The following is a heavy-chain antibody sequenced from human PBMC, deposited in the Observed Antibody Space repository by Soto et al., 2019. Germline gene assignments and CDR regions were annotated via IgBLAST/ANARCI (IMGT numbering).Heavy chain of an antibody. V-gene: IGHV4-34*01. CDR2: INQSAST. J-gene: IGHJ4*02. Sequence: SETLSLTCAVYGGSFSGYHWSWLRPPPGTGREWIGEINQSASTNYNPTLKSRVTISVDTTKNQFSLKLSSVTAANTAVYYCAREPSQPFASGSYDYWGQGTLVTVSS. CDR1: GGSFSGYH. CDR3: AREPSQPFASGSYDY. D-gene: IGHD3-10*01.